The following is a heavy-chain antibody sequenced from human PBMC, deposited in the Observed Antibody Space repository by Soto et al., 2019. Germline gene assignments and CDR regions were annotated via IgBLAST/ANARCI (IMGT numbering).Heavy chain of an antibody. CDR1: GYTFSNYG. V-gene: IGHV1-18*04. D-gene: IGHD1-20*01. CDR3: ARDPFITGRRDAFDI. J-gene: IGHJ3*02. CDR2: ISAARGNT. Sequence: QLQLVHSRVEVKNPGASVKVSCKASGYTFSNYGISWVRQAPGQGLEWMGWISAARGNTDYSKKLQGRVTMTTDTSTSTVYMELSSLRSDDTAVYYCARDPFITGRRDAFDIWGQGTMVTVTS.